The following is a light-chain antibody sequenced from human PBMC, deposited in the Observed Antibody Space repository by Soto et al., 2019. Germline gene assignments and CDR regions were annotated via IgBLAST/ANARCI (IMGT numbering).Light chain of an antibody. CDR1: SPNIGAGYD. J-gene: IGLJ1*01. CDR2: DNT. CDR3: QSYDRSLSGSRV. Sequence: QSVLTQPPSVSGAPGQRVTISCTGSSPNIGAGYDVHWYQQLPGTAPKLLIYDNTNRPSGVPDRFSGSKSGTSASLAITGLQAEDEADYYCQSYDRSLSGSRVFGTGTKATV. V-gene: IGLV1-40*01.